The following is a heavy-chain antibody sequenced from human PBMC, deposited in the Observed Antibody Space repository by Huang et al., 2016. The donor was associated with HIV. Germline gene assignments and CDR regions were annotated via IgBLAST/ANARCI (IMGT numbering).Heavy chain of an antibody. CDR2: ITHSGSN. CDR3: ARAPHYGSGSYYY. CDR1: GGCFSGYY. Sequence: QVQLHQWGAGLLKPSATLSLTCAVYGGCFSGYYWSWIRQPPGKGLEWIGEITHSGSNNYNTSLKSRVTISEETSKNQVSRKLSAVTAADTAVYYCARAPHYGSGSYYYWGQGTLVTVSS. D-gene: IGHD3-10*01. V-gene: IGHV4-34*01. J-gene: IGHJ4*02.